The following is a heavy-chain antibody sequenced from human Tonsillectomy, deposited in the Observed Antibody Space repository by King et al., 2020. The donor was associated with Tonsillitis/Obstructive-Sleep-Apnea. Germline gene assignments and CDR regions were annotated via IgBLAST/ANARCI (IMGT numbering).Heavy chain of an antibody. Sequence: VQLVESGAEVKKPGASVKVSCKASGYTFTSYGISWVRQAPGQGLEWMGWISAYNGNTNYAQKLQGRVTMTTDTTTSTVYMELRSLRSDDTAVYYCARDSIAARPDTYVFWGQGTLVTVSS. V-gene: IGHV1-18*01. J-gene: IGHJ4*02. CDR3: ARDSIAARPDTYVF. CDR2: ISAYNGNT. D-gene: IGHD6-6*01. CDR1: GYTFTSYG.